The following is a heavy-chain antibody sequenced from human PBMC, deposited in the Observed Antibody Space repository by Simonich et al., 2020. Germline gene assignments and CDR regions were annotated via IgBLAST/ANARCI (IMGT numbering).Heavy chain of an antibody. D-gene: IGHD6-6*01. CDR2: NNPNSGGT. J-gene: IGHJ2*01. V-gene: IGHV1-2*02. CDR1: GDTCTGYY. CDR3: AIYSPSIAARPYWYFDL. Sequence: QVQLLQSGAEVKKPGASVSVSCKASGDTCTGYYLHWVRKAPGQGLDVMRGNNPNSGGTNYEQKFQGRVTMTRDTAISTAYMELSRLRSDDTAVYYGAIYSPSIAARPYWYFDLWGRGTLVTVSS.